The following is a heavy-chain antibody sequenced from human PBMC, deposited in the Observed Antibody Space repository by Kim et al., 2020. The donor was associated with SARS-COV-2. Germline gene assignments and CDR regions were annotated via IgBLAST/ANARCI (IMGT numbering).Heavy chain of an antibody. J-gene: IGHJ6*02. Sequence: SETLSLTCTVSGGSISSSSYYWGWIRQPPGKGLEWIGSIYYSGSTYYNPSLKSRVTISVDTSKNQFSLKLSSVTAADTAVYYCARRRDGYTNYYYGMDVWGQGTTVTVSS. CDR3: ARRRDGYTNYYYGMDV. CDR1: GGSISSSSYY. D-gene: IGHD5-12*01. CDR2: IYYSGST. V-gene: IGHV4-39*01.